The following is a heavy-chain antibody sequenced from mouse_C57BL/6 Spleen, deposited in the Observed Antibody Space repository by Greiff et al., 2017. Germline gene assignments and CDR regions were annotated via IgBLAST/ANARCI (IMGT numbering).Heavy chain of an antibody. J-gene: IGHJ1*03. CDR3: ARQITTVEDWYFDV. CDR2: ISNGGGST. V-gene: IGHV5-12*01. Sequence: EVQLVESGGGLVQPGGSLKLSCAASGFTFSDYYMYWVRQTPEKRLEWVAYISNGGGSTYYPDTVKGRFTISRDNAKNTLYLQMSRRKSEDTAMYYCARQITTVEDWYFDVWGTGTTVTVTS. D-gene: IGHD1-1*01. CDR1: GFTFSDYY.